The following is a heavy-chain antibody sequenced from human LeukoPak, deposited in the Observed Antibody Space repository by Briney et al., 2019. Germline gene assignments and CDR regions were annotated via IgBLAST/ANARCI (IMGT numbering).Heavy chain of an antibody. J-gene: IGHJ4*02. V-gene: IGHV3-53*01. Sequence: GGSLRLSCAASGFTVSSKYMSWVRQAPGKGLEWVSDMYSGGSTYYADSVEGRFTISRDNSKNTVYLQMNSLRAEDTAVYYWASVTMVRGPHFDYWGQGTLVTVSS. D-gene: IGHD3-10*01. CDR3: ASVTMVRGPHFDY. CDR1: GFTVSSKY. CDR2: MYSGGST.